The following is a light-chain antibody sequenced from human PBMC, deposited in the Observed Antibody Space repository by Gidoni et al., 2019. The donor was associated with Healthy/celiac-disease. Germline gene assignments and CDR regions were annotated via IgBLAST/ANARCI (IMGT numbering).Light chain of an antibody. J-gene: IGLJ1*01. CDR1: SSDVGGYNY. CDR2: DVS. CDR3: SSYTSSSTRV. Sequence: SALTQPASVSGSPGQSITISCTGTSSDVGGYNYVSWYQQHPGKAPKLMIYDVSNRPSGVSNLFSGSKSGNTASLTISGLQAEDEADYYCSSYTSSSTRVFGTGTKVTVL. V-gene: IGLV2-14*01.